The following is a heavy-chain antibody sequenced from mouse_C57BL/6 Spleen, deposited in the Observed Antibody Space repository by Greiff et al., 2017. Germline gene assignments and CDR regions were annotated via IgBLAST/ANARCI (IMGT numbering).Heavy chain of an antibody. Sequence: VQLQQSGAELVRPGSSVKLSCKASGYTFTSYWMHWVKQRPIQGLEWIGNIDPSDSETHYNQKFKDKATLTVDKSSSTAYMQLSSLTSEDSAVYYCAREGYYGSPLDYWGQGTTLTVSS. D-gene: IGHD1-1*01. CDR2: IDPSDSET. CDR3: AREGYYGSPLDY. J-gene: IGHJ2*01. V-gene: IGHV1-52*01. CDR1: GYTFTSYW.